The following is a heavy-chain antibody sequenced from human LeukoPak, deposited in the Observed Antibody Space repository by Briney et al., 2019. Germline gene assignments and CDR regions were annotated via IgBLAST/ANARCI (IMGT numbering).Heavy chain of an antibody. D-gene: IGHD3-22*01. CDR1: GGSISSGGYY. J-gene: IGHJ6*03. V-gene: IGHV4-61*08. CDR3: ARAPRDYYDSSGYYFGPAYMDV. Sequence: PSQTLSLTCTVSGGSISSGGYYWSWIRQPPGKGLEWIGYIYYSGSTNYNPSLKSRVTISVDTSKNQFSLKLSSVTAADTAVYYCARAPRDYYDSSGYYFGPAYMDVWGKGTTVTVSS. CDR2: IYYSGST.